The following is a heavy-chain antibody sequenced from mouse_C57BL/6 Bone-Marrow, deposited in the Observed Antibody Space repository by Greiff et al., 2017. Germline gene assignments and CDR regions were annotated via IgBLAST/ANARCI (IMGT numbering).Heavy chain of an antibody. J-gene: IGHJ2*01. CDR2: ISNGGGST. CDR1: GFTFSDYY. Sequence: EVHLVESGGGLVQPGGSLKLSCAASGFTFSDYYMYWVRQTPEKRLEWVAYISNGGGSTYYPDTVKGRFTISRDNAKNTLYLQMSRLKSEDTAMYYCARQGNWVDYWGQGTTLTVSS. D-gene: IGHD4-1*02. CDR3: ARQGNWVDY. V-gene: IGHV5-12*01.